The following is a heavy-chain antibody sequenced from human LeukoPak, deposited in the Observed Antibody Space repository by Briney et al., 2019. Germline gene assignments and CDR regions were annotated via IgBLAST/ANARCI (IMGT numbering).Heavy chain of an antibody. CDR1: GFTFDDYG. Sequence: GGSLRLSCAASGFTFDDYGMSWVRQAPGKGLEWVSGISWNGGTTGYADSVKGRFTISRDNAKKSLYLQMNSLRAGDTALYYCARDPSGPYDFWSGYPAGGYFDYWGQGTLVTVSS. J-gene: IGHJ4*02. CDR2: ISWNGGTT. D-gene: IGHD3-3*01. V-gene: IGHV3-20*04. CDR3: ARDPSGPYDFWSGYPAGGYFDY.